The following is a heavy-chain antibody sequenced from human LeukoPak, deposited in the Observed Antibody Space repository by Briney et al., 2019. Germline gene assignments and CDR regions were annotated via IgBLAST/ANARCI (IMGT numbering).Heavy chain of an antibody. V-gene: IGHV3-11*01. CDR3: VRTTYYNDSSGYYIPGGMDV. CDR2: ISTGGSTI. CDR1: GFTFSDYY. J-gene: IGHJ6*02. Sequence: PGGSLGLSCAASGFTFSDYYMSWIRQAPGKGLEWVSDISTGGSTIYYADSVKGRFAISRDNAKASLYLQINSLTAEDTAVYYCVRTTYYNDSSGYYIPGGMDVWGQGTTVTVTS. D-gene: IGHD3-22*01.